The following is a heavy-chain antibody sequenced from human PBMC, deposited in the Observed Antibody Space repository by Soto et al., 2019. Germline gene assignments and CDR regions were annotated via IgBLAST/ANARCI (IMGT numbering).Heavy chain of an antibody. Sequence: EVQLLESGGGLVQPGGSLRVSCGASGFTFSDSAMTWVRQTPGKGLEWVASISISGDATYYADSVKGRFTISRDNSKTTLYLQMNTLRAEDTAIYSCARKGGSGSSYFFFDSWGQGTLVTVSS. J-gene: IGHJ4*02. CDR1: GFTFSDSA. V-gene: IGHV3-23*01. CDR3: ARKGGSGSSYFFFDS. D-gene: IGHD3-10*01. CDR2: ISISGDAT.